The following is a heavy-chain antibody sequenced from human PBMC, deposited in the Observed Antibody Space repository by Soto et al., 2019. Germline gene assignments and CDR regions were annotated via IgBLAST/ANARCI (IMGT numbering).Heavy chain of an antibody. Sequence: EVQLVDSGGGLVKPGGSLRLSCAASGFVFRNAWINWVRQAPGKGLEWVGRIKSGGATDFAALARGRCAITRDDSRNMAYMQMNNLDTEDTAVYYCTTDSYSTIIDVRFDFWGQGALVTVSS. CDR3: TTDSYSTIIDVRFDF. J-gene: IGHJ4*02. CDR2: IKSGGAT. CDR1: GFVFRNAW. D-gene: IGHD3-22*01. V-gene: IGHV3-15*07.